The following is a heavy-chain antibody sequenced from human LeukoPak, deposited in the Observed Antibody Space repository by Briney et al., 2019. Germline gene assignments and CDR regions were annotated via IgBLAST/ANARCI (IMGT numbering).Heavy chain of an antibody. J-gene: IGHJ4*02. CDR1: GYSFTTYW. Sequence: GESLKISCKGSGYSFTTYWIAWVRQTPGKGQEWMGIIYPGDSDTRYSPSFQGQVTISADKSMRVAYLQWTSLKASDTAMYYCAWSVSGATFDYWGQGTLVTVSS. V-gene: IGHV5-51*01. D-gene: IGHD6-19*01. CDR3: AWSVSGATFDY. CDR2: IYPGDSDT.